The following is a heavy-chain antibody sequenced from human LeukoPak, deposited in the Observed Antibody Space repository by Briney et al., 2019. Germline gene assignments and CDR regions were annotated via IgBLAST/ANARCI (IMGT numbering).Heavy chain of an antibody. Sequence: WASVKVSCKASGYIFTDSYIHWVRQAPGQGLEWMGWINPHTGGTNYAQKFQGRVTVTRDTSTTTAYMDLNSLSSDDTAVYYCARGIYDRAYVIWGQGTMVTVSS. CDR3: ARGIYDRAYVI. CDR2: INPHTGGT. CDR1: GYIFTDSY. V-gene: IGHV1-2*02. D-gene: IGHD3-22*01. J-gene: IGHJ3*02.